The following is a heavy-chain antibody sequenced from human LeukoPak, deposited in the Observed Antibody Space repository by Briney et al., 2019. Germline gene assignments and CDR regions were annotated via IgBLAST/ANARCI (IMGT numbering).Heavy chain of an antibody. CDR3: AKGHPLMDV. Sequence: LFSILFVHRLNTNSAPSVKGSFTISRESSEKKLYLQMNRLRADDTAVYFCAKGHPLMDVWGKGTTVTVSS. V-gene: IGHV3-23*01. CDR2: LFVHRLNT. J-gene: IGHJ6*04.